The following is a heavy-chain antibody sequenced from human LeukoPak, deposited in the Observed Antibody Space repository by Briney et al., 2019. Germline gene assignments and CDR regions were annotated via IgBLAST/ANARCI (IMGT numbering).Heavy chain of an antibody. CDR3: ARVLGEAAAAYYYYYGMDV. J-gene: IGHJ6*02. CDR1: GFSFSSYW. D-gene: IGHD6-13*01. Sequence: GGSLRLSCAASGFSFSSYWMSWVRQAPGKGLEWVANIKEDGSEKYYVDSVKGRFTISRDNTKISLYLQMNSLRAEDTAVYYCARVLGEAAAAYYYYYGMDVWGQGTTVTVAS. CDR2: IKEDGSEK. V-gene: IGHV3-7*01.